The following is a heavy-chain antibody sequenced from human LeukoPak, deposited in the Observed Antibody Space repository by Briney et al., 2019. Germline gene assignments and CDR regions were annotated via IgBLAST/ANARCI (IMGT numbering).Heavy chain of an antibody. D-gene: IGHD3-10*01. Sequence: GGSLRLSCAASGFTFSSYAMSWVRQAPGKGLEWVGRIKSKTDGGTTDYAAPVKGRFTISRDDSKNTLYLQMNSLKTEDTAVYYCTTLYYGSGSYSLFAFDYWGQGTLVTVSS. J-gene: IGHJ4*02. CDR1: GFTFSSYA. V-gene: IGHV3-15*01. CDR2: IKSKTDGGTT. CDR3: TTLYYGSGSYSLFAFDY.